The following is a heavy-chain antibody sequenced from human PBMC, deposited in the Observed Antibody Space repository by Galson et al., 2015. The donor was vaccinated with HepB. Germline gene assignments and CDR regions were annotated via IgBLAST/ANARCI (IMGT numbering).Heavy chain of an antibody. CDR1: GFTFSSYW. V-gene: IGHV3-7*03. Sequence: SLRLSCAASGFTFSSYWMSWVRQAPGKGLEWVANIKQDGSEKYYVDSVKGRFTISRDNAKNSLYLQMNSLRAEDTAVYYCARDRYFDWPIPIPYGMDVWGQGTTVTVSS. CDR2: IKQDGSEK. D-gene: IGHD3-9*01. CDR3: ARDRYFDWPIPIPYGMDV. J-gene: IGHJ6*02.